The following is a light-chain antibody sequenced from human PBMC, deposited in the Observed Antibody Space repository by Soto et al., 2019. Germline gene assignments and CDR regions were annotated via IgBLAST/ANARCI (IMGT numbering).Light chain of an antibody. Sequence: DIRMTQSPSSLSASVGDRVTITCRASQSISSYLNWHQQKPGKDPKLLIYAASSLQSGVPSRVSGSGSGTDFTLTISSLQPEDFATYYCQQSYSTPYTFGQGTKLEIK. CDR3: QQSYSTPYT. V-gene: IGKV1-39*01. CDR2: AAS. J-gene: IGKJ2*01. CDR1: QSISSY.